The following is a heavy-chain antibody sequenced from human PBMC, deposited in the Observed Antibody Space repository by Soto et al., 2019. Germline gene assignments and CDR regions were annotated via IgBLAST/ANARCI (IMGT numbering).Heavy chain of an antibody. CDR1: GFTFSSYA. Sequence: PGGSLRLSCAAFGFTFSSYAMSWVRQAPGKGLEWVSAISGSGGNTNYAQKLQGRVTMTTDTSTSTAYMELRSLRSDDTAVYYCARDLGGDYARSSNDYWGQGTLVTVSS. CDR2: ISGSGGNT. CDR3: ARDLGGDYARSSNDY. D-gene: IGHD4-17*01. J-gene: IGHJ4*02. V-gene: IGHV3-23*01.